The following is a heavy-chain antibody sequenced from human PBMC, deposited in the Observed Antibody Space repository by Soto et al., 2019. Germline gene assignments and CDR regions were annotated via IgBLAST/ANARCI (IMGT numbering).Heavy chain of an antibody. Sequence: SETLSLTCAVSGGSISSGGYSWSWIRQPPGKGLEWIGYIYHSGSTYYNPSLKSRVTISVDRSKNQFSLKLSSVTAADTAVYYCARDGGYYYYGMDVWGQGTTVTVSS. CDR3: ARDGGYYYYGMDV. CDR2: IYHSGST. J-gene: IGHJ6*02. V-gene: IGHV4-30-2*01. CDR1: GGSISSGGYS.